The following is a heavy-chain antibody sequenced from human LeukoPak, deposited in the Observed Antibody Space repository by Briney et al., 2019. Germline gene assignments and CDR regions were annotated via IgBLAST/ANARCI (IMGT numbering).Heavy chain of an antibody. CDR3: AKAYGDYVIGWFDP. D-gene: IGHD4-17*01. Sequence: GGSLRLSCAASGFTFSSYEMNWVRQAPGKGLEWVSAISGFGGSTYYADSVKGRFTISRDNSKNTLYLQMNSLRAEDTAVYYCAKAYGDYVIGWFDPWGQGTLVTVSS. V-gene: IGHV3-23*01. CDR1: GFTFSSYE. J-gene: IGHJ5*02. CDR2: ISGFGGST.